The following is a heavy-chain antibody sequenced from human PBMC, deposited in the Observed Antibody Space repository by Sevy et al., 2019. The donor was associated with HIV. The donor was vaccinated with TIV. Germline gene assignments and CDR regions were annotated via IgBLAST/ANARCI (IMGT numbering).Heavy chain of an antibody. CDR2: IYTSGST. Sequence: SETLSLTCTVSGGSISSYYWSWIRQPAGKGLEWIGRIYTSGSTNYNPSLKSRVTMSVDTSKNQFSLKLSSVTAADTAVYYCARDSRDDFWSGLRAYYYYYYMDVWGKRTTVTVSS. CDR1: GGSISSYY. CDR3: ARDSRDDFWSGLRAYYYYYYMDV. V-gene: IGHV4-4*07. J-gene: IGHJ6*03. D-gene: IGHD3-3*01.